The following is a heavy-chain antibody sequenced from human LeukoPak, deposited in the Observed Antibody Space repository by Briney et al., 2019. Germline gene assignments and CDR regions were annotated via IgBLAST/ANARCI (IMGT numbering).Heavy chain of an antibody. CDR1: GFTFSSYG. CDR3: AKDRGYSSSRDAFDI. V-gene: IGHV3-30*02. J-gene: IGHJ3*02. Sequence: GGSLRLSCAASGFTFSSYGMHWVRQAPGKGLEWVAFIRYDGINKYYADSVKGRFTISRDSSKNTLFLQMNSLRAEDTAVYYCAKDRGYSSSRDAFDIWGQGTMVTVSS. D-gene: IGHD6-13*01. CDR2: IRYDGINK.